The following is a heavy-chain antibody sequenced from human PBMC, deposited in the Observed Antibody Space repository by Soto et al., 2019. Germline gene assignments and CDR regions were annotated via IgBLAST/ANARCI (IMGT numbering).Heavy chain of an antibody. CDR3: ARASTRGSVYFDY. V-gene: IGHV4-61*01. CDR2: IYYSGST. D-gene: IGHD2-15*01. CDR1: GGSVSSGSYY. Sequence: SETLSLTCTVSGGSVSSGSYYWSWIRQPPGKGLEWIGYIYYSGSTNYNPSLKSRVTISVDTSKNQFSLKLSSVTAADTAVYYCARASTRGSVYFDYWGQGTLVTVSS. J-gene: IGHJ4*02.